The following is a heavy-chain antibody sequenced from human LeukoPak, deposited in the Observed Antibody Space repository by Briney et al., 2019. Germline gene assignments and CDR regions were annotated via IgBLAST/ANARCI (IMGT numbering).Heavy chain of an antibody. D-gene: IGHD3-22*01. Sequence: GGSLRLSCAASGFTFSSYAMSWVRQAPGKGLEWVSAISGSGGCTYYADSVKGRLTISRDNSKNTLYLQMNSLRAEDTAVYYCAKDDEPYYYDSSGYPTVDYWGQGTLVTVSS. CDR1: GFTFSSYA. CDR2: ISGSGGCT. V-gene: IGHV3-23*01. CDR3: AKDDEPYYYDSSGYPTVDY. J-gene: IGHJ4*02.